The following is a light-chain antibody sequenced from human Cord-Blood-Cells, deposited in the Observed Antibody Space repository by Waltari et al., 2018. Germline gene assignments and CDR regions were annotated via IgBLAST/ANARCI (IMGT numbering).Light chain of an antibody. V-gene: IGKV3-20*01. Sequence: IVLPQSPGTLSLSPGERATLSCRASQSGSSSYLAWYQQKPGQAPRLLIYGASSRATGIPDRFSGSGSGTDFTLTISRLEPEDFAAYYCQQYGSSPYTFGQGTKLEIK. CDR2: GAS. CDR1: QSGSSSY. J-gene: IGKJ2*01. CDR3: QQYGSSPYT.